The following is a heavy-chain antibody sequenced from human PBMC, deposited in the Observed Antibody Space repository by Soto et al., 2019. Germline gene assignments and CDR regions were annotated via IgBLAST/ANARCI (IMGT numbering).Heavy chain of an antibody. J-gene: IGHJ5*02. CDR1: GGSISSYY. V-gene: IGHV4-59*01. Sequence: QVQLQESGPGLVKPSETLSLTCTVSGGSISSYYWSWIRQPPGKGLEWIGYIYYSGSTNYNPSLKSRVTISVDTSKNQVSLKLSSVTAADTAVYYCARSFSSSWLGGGFDPWGQGTLVTVSS. D-gene: IGHD6-13*01. CDR3: ARSFSSSWLGGGFDP. CDR2: IYYSGST.